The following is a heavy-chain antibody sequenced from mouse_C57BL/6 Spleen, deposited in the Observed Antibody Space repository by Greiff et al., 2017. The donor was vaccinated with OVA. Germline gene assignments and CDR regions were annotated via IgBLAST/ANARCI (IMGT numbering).Heavy chain of an antibody. CDR2: IDPSDSYT. V-gene: IGHV1-59*01. CDR3: AREGSYDSPWFAY. D-gene: IGHD2-4*01. J-gene: IGHJ3*01. Sequence: VQLQQPGAELVRPGTSVKLSCKASGYTFTSYWMHWVKQRPGQGLEWIGVIDPSDSYTNYNQKFKGKATLTVDTSSSTAYMQLSSLTSEDSAVYYCAREGSYDSPWFAYWGQGTLVTVSA. CDR1: GYTFTSYW.